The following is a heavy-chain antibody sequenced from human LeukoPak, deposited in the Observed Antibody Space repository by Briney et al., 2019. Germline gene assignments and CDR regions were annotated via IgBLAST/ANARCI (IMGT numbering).Heavy chain of an antibody. Sequence: PSETLSLTCTVSGGSISGYYWSWIRQPPGKGLEWIGYIYYTGSTNYNPSLKSRVTISVDTSKNQFSLKLSSVTAADTAVYYCARLVGDQVDYWGQGTLVTVSS. CDR1: GGSISGYY. J-gene: IGHJ4*02. CDR3: ARLVGDQVDY. V-gene: IGHV4-59*01. CDR2: IYYTGST. D-gene: IGHD2-15*01.